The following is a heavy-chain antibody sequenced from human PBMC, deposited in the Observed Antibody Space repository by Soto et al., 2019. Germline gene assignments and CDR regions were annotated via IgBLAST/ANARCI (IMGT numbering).Heavy chain of an antibody. J-gene: IGHJ3*02. Sequence: PGGSLRLSCVASGFTFSGSAMHWVRQASGKGLEWVGRIRSKANSDATAYGASVKGRFTISRDDSKNTAYLQMNSLKTEDTAVYYSDYYCSGGNRTGAFAIWGQGTMVTVSS. V-gene: IGHV3-73*01. CDR1: GFTFSGSA. CDR2: IRSKANSDAT. CDR3: DYYCSGGNRTGAFAI. D-gene: IGHD2-15*01.